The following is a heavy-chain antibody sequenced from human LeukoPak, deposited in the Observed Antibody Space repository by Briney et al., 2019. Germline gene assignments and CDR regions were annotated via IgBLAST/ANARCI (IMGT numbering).Heavy chain of an antibody. V-gene: IGHV4-39*07. D-gene: IGHD3-22*01. CDR1: GGSISSSSYY. Sequence: SETLSLTCTVSGGSISSSSYYWGWIRQPPGKGLEWIGSIYYSGSTYYNPSLKSRVTISVDTSKNQFSLKLSSVTAADTAVYYCARGADSSGYYPYYFDYWGQGTLVTVSS. CDR3: ARGADSSGYYPYYFDY. J-gene: IGHJ4*02. CDR2: IYYSGST.